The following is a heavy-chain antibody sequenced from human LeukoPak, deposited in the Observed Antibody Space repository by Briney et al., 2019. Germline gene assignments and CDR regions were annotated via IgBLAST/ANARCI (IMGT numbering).Heavy chain of an antibody. CDR1: GFTFSSYA. CDR2: IGGSGGST. Sequence: GGSLRLSCAASGFTFSSYAMSWVRQAPGKGLEWVSAIGGSGGSTYYADSVKGRFTISRDNSKNTLYLQMNSLRAEDTAVYYCARQNGVARYYYGMDVWGQGTTVTVSS. CDR3: ARQNGVARYYYGMDV. D-gene: IGHD2-8*01. J-gene: IGHJ6*02. V-gene: IGHV3-23*01.